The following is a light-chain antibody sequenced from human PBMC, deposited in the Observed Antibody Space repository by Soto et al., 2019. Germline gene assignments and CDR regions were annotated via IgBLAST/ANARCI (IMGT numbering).Light chain of an antibody. CDR2: DDS. CDR3: QVWDSSSDHRYV. V-gene: IGLV3-21*02. J-gene: IGLJ1*01. CDR1: NIGSKS. Sequence: SYELTQPPSVSVAPGQTARITCGGNNIGSKSVHWYQQKPGQAHVLVVYDDSDRPSGIPERFSGSNSGNTATLTISRVEAGDEADYYCQVWDSSSDHRYVFGTGTKVTVL.